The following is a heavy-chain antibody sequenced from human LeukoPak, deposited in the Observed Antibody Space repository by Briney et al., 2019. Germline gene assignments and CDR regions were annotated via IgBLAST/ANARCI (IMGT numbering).Heavy chain of an antibody. Sequence: GGSLRLSCEASGFTFSNSWMHWVRQAPGKGLVWVSHINYDGRTTNYADFVRGRFTVSRDNAKNTVYLQMNNLRVDDTAVYYCAKDWRLRKIGAFDIWGQGTMVTVSS. CDR2: INYDGRTT. J-gene: IGHJ3*02. CDR3: AKDWRLRKIGAFDI. CDR1: GFTFSNSW. V-gene: IGHV3-74*01. D-gene: IGHD1-1*01.